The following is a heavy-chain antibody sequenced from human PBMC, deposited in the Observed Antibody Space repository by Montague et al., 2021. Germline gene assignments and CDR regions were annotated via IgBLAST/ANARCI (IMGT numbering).Heavy chain of an antibody. V-gene: IGHV4-59*01. D-gene: IGHD1-26*01. J-gene: IGHJ3*01. CDR2: INSSGNT. Sequence: SETLSLTCTVSGDSMNTYKWNWIRQPPGKGLEWMGYINSSGNTNYNPSLKSRVTISVDTSRNQFSLEVSSVTAADTAMYYCAREWGGFDFWGHGTMVTVSS. CDR1: GDSMNTYK. CDR3: AREWGGFDF.